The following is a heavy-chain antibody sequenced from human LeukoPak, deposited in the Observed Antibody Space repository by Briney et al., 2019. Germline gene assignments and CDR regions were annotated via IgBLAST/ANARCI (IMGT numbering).Heavy chain of an antibody. CDR3: ARRGRGVGGKYFQH. J-gene: IGHJ1*01. V-gene: IGHV5-51*01. Sequence: PGASLQISCQGSGCIFTSYWIGWVRQLPGKGLEWMGIIYPGDSDTRYSPSFQGQVTISADKSISTAYLQWSSLKASDTAMYYCARRGRGVGGKYFQHWGQGTLVTVSS. CDR2: IYPGDSDT. D-gene: IGHD3-3*01. CDR1: GCIFTSYW.